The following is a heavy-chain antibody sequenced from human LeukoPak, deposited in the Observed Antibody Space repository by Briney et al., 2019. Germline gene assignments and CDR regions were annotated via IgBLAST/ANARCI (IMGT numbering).Heavy chain of an antibody. Sequence: PSGTLSLTCAVYRGSFSGYYWSWIRQPPGKGLEWIGEINHSGSTNYNPSLKSRVTISVDTSKNQFSLKLNSVTAADTAVYYCARGLSRTPPGGYWGQGTLVTVSS. CDR3: ARGLSRTPPGGY. D-gene: IGHD2-2*01. J-gene: IGHJ4*02. CDR2: INHSGST. V-gene: IGHV4-34*01. CDR1: RGSFSGYY.